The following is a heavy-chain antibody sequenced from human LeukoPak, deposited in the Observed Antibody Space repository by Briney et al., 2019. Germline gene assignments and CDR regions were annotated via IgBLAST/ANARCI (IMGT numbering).Heavy chain of an antibody. CDR2: ISSNGRNQ. CDR3: TRVANYGGYEFDF. Sequence: GRSLRLSCAASGFTFSSYAMHWVRQAPGRGLEWVAVISSNGRNQYYADSVKGRFTISRDNSQNMVFLQMNSLRVEDAAIYYCTRVANYGGYEFDFWGQGTLVTVSS. CDR1: GFTFSSYA. D-gene: IGHD4-23*01. J-gene: IGHJ4*02. V-gene: IGHV3-30*01.